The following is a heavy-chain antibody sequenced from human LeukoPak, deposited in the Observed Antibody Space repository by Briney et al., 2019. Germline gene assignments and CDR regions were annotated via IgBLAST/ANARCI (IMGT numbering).Heavy chain of an antibody. D-gene: IGHD2-8*01. Sequence: GGSLRLSCAASGFTFSSFPMTWVRQAPGKGLEWVSTITDGGTTYYADSVKGRFTISRDNSKNTLYLQMNSLRAEDTAVYYCARGGLYSAGSKYYYYYYGMDVWGKGTTVTVSS. CDR1: GFTFSSFP. CDR3: ARGGLYSAGSKYYYYYYGMDV. CDR2: ITDGGTT. V-gene: IGHV3-23*01. J-gene: IGHJ6*04.